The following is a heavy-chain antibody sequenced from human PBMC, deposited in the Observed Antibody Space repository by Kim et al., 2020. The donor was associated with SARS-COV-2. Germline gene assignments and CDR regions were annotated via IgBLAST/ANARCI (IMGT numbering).Heavy chain of an antibody. J-gene: IGHJ3*02. Sequence: TGYADSVKGRFTIARDNAKNSLYLQMNSLRAEDTALYYCARVGDIGAFDIWGQGTMVTVSS. D-gene: IGHD2-15*01. V-gene: IGHV3-20*03. CDR2: T. CDR3: ARVGDIGAFDI.